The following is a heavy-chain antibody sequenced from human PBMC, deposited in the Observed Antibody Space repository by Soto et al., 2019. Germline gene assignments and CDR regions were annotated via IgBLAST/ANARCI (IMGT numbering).Heavy chain of an antibody. V-gene: IGHV1-69*13. CDR3: ARNRIVGAFYYYGMDV. Sequence: GASVKVSCKASGGTFSSYAISWVRQAPGQGLEWMGGIIPIFGTANYAQKFQGRVTITADESTSTAYMELSSLRSEDTAVYYCARNRIVGAFYYYGMDVWGQGTTVTVSS. D-gene: IGHD1-26*01. CDR1: GGTFSSYA. J-gene: IGHJ6*02. CDR2: IIPIFGTA.